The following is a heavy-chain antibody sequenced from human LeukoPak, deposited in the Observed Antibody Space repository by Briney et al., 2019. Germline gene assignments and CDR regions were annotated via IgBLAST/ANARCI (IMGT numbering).Heavy chain of an antibody. CDR3: SVDIGDY. CDR2: IRSKAYDETT. D-gene: IGHD2-2*03. CDR1: GFTFGDYT. V-gene: IGHV3-49*04. J-gene: IGHJ4*02. Sequence: GSLRLSCRTSGFTFGDYTMTWVRQAPGKGLEWVGFIRSKAYDETTDYAASVKGRFTISRDDSKGVAYLQMNSLKSDDTAVYYCSVDIGDYWGQGTLVTASS.